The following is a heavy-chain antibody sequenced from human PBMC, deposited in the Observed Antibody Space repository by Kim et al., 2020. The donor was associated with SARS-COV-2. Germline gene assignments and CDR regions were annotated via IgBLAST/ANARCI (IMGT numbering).Heavy chain of an antibody. V-gene: IGHV1-69*13. D-gene: IGHD2-21*02. CDR1: GGTLSRFS. CDR2: FIPIFGTA. Sequence: SVKVSCQASGGTLSRFSLNWVRQAPGQGLEWMGAFIPIFGTANYAQKFQGRLTITADESTATAYMELSGLRSEDTAIYYCARDRDASVVTNYFDPWGQGTLFTVSS. J-gene: IGHJ5*02. CDR3: ARDRDASVVTNYFDP.